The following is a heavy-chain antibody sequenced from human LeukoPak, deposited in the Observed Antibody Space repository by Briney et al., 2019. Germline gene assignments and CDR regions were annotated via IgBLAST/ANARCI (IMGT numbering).Heavy chain of an antibody. CDR2: IYSGGST. D-gene: IGHD6-19*01. Sequence: GGSLRLSCAASGFTVSSNYMSWVRQAPGKGLEWVSVIYSGGSTYYADSVKGRFTISRDNSKNTLYLQMNSLRAEDTAVYYSARDFSDSSGSLYGMDVWGQGTTVTVSS. CDR1: GFTVSSNY. V-gene: IGHV3-53*01. J-gene: IGHJ6*02. CDR3: ARDFSDSSGSLYGMDV.